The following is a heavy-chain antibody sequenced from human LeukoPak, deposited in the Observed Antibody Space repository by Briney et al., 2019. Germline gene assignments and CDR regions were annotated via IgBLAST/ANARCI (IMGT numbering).Heavy chain of an antibody. CDR1: GGSFSGYY. CDR3: ARASFYDFWSGYEHYFDY. D-gene: IGHD3-3*01. Sequence: SETLSLTCAVYGGSFSGYYWSWIRQPPGKGLEWIGYIYYSGSTNYNPSLKSRVTISVDTSKNQFSLKLSSVTAADTAVYYCARASFYDFWSGYEHYFDYWGQGTLVTVSS. J-gene: IGHJ4*02. V-gene: IGHV4-59*01. CDR2: IYYSGST.